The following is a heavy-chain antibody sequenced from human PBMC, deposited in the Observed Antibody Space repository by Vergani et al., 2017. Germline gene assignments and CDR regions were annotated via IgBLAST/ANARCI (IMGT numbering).Heavy chain of an antibody. J-gene: IGHJ4*02. CDR3: ARDLGPRPVGATPFY. Sequence: EVQLLESGGGLVQPGGSLRLSCAASGFTFSSYAMSWVRQAPGKGLEWVSASSGSGGSTYYADSVKGRFTISRDNSKNTLYLQMNSLRAEDTAVYYCARDLGPRPVGATPFYWGQGSLVTVSS. D-gene: IGHD1-26*01. CDR2: SSGSGGST. V-gene: IGHV3-23*01. CDR1: GFTFSSYA.